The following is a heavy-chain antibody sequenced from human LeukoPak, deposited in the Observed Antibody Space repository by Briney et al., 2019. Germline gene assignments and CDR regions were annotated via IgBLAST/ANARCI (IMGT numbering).Heavy chain of an antibody. V-gene: IGHV3-9*01. CDR3: ARDFAARPRWFDP. J-gene: IGHJ5*02. CDR1: GFTFNDYA. CDR2: ISWNSDSI. D-gene: IGHD6-6*01. Sequence: PGRSLRLSCAASGFTFNDYAMHWVRQAPGKGLEWVSGISWNSDSIGYADSVKGRFTISRDNAKNSLYLQLNSLRAEDTGVYYCARDFAARPRWFDPWGQGTLVTVSS.